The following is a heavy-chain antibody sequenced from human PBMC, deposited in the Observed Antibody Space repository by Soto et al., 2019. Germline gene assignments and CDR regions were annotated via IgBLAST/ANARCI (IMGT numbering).Heavy chain of an antibody. CDR3: ARDSGYCTGGRCYSGFFQH. D-gene: IGHD2-15*01. Sequence: GGSLRLSCAASGFTFKTSNMNWVRQAPGKGLEWVSSISHIGTYIYYADSVKGRFTISRDNAKTSLYLQMHSLRAEDTAVYYCARDSGYCTGGRCYSGFFQHWGPGTLVTVSS. V-gene: IGHV3-21*01. CDR2: ISHIGTYI. J-gene: IGHJ1*01. CDR1: GFTFKTSN.